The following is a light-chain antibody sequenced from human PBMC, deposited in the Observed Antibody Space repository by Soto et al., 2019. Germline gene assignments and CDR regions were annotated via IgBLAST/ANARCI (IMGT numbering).Light chain of an antibody. CDR3: LQATQSYT. Sequence: DIVMTQTPLSLPVTLGQPASISCRSSQSLVHSDGNTSFNWLQQRPGQPPRLLIYKISNRFPGVPDRFSGSGAGADFPLKISRVEAEDVGVYYCLQATQSYTFGQGTKLEIK. V-gene: IGKV2-24*01. CDR2: KIS. J-gene: IGKJ2*01. CDR1: QSLVHSDGNTS.